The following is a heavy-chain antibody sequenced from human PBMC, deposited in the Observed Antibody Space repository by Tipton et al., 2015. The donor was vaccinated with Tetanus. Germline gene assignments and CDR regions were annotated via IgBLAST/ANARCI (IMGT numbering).Heavy chain of an antibody. CDR3: AKSPEEDYYYYGMDV. Sequence: SLRLSCAASGFTFSSYAMSWVRQVPGKGLEWVSTISGSGGGTYYADSVKDRFTISRDNSKNTLYLHMNSLRAEDTAVYYCAKSPEEDYYYYGMDVWGQGTTVTVSS. J-gene: IGHJ6*02. CDR2: ISGSGGGT. CDR1: GFTFSSYA. V-gene: IGHV3-23*01.